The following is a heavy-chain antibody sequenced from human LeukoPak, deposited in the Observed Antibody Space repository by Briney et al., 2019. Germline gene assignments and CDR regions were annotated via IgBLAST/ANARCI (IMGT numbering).Heavy chain of an antibody. CDR2: INPSGGST. CDR3: AREGGSSQFDY. Sequence: ASVKVSCKASGYTFTTYAMNWVRQAPGQGLEWMGIINPSGGSTSYAQKFQGRVTMTRDMSTSTVYMELSSLRSEDTAVYYCAREGGSSQFDYWGQGTLVTVSS. D-gene: IGHD1-26*01. J-gene: IGHJ4*02. V-gene: IGHV1-46*01. CDR1: GYTFTTYA.